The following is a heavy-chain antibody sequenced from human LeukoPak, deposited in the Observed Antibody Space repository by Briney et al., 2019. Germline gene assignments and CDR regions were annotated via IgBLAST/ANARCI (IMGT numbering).Heavy chain of an antibody. V-gene: IGHV1-2*04. Sequence: ASVKVSCKASGYTFTGYYMHWLRQAPGQGLEWMGWINPNSGGTNYAQKFRGWVTMTRDTSISTAYMELSRLRSDDTAVYYCARRYCSGGSYYDDYWGQGTLVTVSS. CDR3: ARRYCSGGSYYDDY. CDR2: INPNSGGT. D-gene: IGHD2-15*01. CDR1: GYTFTGYY. J-gene: IGHJ4*02.